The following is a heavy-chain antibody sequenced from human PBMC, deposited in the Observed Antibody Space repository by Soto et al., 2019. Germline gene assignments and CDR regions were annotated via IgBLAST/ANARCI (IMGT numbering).Heavy chain of an antibody. J-gene: IGHJ2*01. CDR2: IYTSGST. Sequence: QVQLQESGPGLVKPSETLSLTCTVSGGSISSYYWSWIRQPAGKGLEWIGRIYTSGSTNYNPSLKSRVTMSVDTSKNQYSLRLSSVTAADSAVYYCARQRSVAPYWYFDLWGRGTLVTVSS. V-gene: IGHV4-4*07. CDR3: ARQRSVAPYWYFDL. D-gene: IGHD2-15*01. CDR1: GGSISSYY.